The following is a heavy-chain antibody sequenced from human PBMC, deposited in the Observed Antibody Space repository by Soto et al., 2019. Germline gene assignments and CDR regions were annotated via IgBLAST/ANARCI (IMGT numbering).Heavy chain of an antibody. CDR3: AKDRGGSGKNWFDP. CDR2: ISWNSGSI. CDR1: GFTFDDYA. J-gene: IGHJ5*02. V-gene: IGHV3-9*01. D-gene: IGHD3-10*01. Sequence: EVQLVESEGGLVQPGRSLRLSCAASGFTFDDYAMHWVRQAPGKGLEWVSGISWNSGSIGYADSVKGRFTISRDNAKNSLYLQMNSLRAEDTALYYCAKDRGGSGKNWFDPWGQGTLVTVSS.